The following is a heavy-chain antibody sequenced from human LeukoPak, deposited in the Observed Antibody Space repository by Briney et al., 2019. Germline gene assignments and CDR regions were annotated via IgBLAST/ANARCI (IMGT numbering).Heavy chain of an antibody. Sequence: SVKVSCKASGGTFSSYAISWVRQAPGQGLEWMGRIIPIFGIANYAQRFQGRVTITADKSTNTAYMELSSLRSEDTAVYYCAREGGITGTDLDYWGQGTLVTVSS. V-gene: IGHV1-69*04. CDR3: AREGGITGTDLDY. CDR2: IIPIFGIA. J-gene: IGHJ4*02. CDR1: GGTFSSYA. D-gene: IGHD1-20*01.